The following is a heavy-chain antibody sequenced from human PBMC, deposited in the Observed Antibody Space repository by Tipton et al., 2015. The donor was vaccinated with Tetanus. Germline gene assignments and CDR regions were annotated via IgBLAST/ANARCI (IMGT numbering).Heavy chain of an antibody. CDR2: IHSDGITA. CDR1: GFTFSNYW. D-gene: IGHD1-26*01. V-gene: IGHV3-74*01. J-gene: IGHJ4*02. Sequence: SLRLSCATSGFTFSNYWIHWVRQAPGMGLVWVSRIHSDGITASYADSVKGRFTISRDNAKNTVSLQMNSLRAEDTAVYYCTRVGSTAMVAGCDFGGEGPLVTVSS. CDR3: TRVGSTAMVAGCDF.